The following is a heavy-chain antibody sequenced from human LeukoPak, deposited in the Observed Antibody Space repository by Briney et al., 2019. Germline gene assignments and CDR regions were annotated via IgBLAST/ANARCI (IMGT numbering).Heavy chain of an antibody. V-gene: IGHV3-23*01. D-gene: IGHD3-10*01. CDR2: ISGSGASI. Sequence: GGSLRLSCAASGFTFTSYSVTWVRQAPGKGLEWVSAISGSGASIYYADSVKGRFTISRDNSRNTLYLQMHSLRAEDTAVYYCVRTEGSGTYYPHFDYWGQGTLVTVSS. J-gene: IGHJ4*02. CDR3: VRTEGSGTYYPHFDY. CDR1: GFTFTSYS.